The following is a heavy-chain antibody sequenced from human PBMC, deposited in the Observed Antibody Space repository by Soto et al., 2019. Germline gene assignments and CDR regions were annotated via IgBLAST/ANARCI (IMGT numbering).Heavy chain of an antibody. V-gene: IGHV2-5*01. CDR3: AHSARGYCSGGTCLTFFAP. Sequence: QITLKESGPTLLKPTQTLTLSCTFSGLSLSTSGVGVGWIRQPPGKALEWLALIYWNDDRRISPSLNSRLTITKDTSKNQVFLTLTNMDPVDSATYYCAHSARGYCSGGTCLTFFAPWGQGTLVTVSS. J-gene: IGHJ5*02. D-gene: IGHD2-15*01. CDR2: IYWNDDR. CDR1: GLSLSTSGVG.